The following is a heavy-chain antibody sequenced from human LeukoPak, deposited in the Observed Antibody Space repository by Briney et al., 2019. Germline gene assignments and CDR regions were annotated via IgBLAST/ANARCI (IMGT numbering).Heavy chain of an antibody. CDR1: GVTFSSSA. J-gene: IGHJ5*02. Sequence: GGSLRLSCVASGVTFSSSAMTWVRQTPWKGLEWVSSITGSGDYTYYADFVRGRFTISRDNSKNTLYLQMNSLRADDTAVYYCAIKPAGFDPWGQGTLVTVSS. CDR3: AIKPAGFDP. V-gene: IGHV3-23*01. D-gene: IGHD6-19*01. CDR2: ITGSGDYT.